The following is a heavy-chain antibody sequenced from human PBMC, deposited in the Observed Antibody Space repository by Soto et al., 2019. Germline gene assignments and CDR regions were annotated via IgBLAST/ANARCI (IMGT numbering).Heavy chain of an antibody. CDR3: ASRSEHGYNYDFDY. V-gene: IGHV1-69*12. D-gene: IGHD5-12*01. CDR2: IIPIFGTP. CDR1: GGTFNSYA. Sequence: QVLLVQSGAEVKKPGSSVKVSCKASGGTFNSYAFSWVRQAPGQGLEWMGGIIPIFGTPNYAQKFQGRVTITADESTSTAYMELSGLRSEDTAVYYCASRSEHGYNYDFDYWGQGTLVTVSS. J-gene: IGHJ4*02.